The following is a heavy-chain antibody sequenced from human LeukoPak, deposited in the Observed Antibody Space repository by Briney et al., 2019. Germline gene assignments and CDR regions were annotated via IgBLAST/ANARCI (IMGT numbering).Heavy chain of an antibody. CDR2: INHSGST. CDR3: ARAETSGWHFDI. D-gene: IGHD3-3*01. J-gene: IGHJ3*02. CDR1: GGSFGGYY. Sequence: PSETLSLTCAVYGGSFGGYYWSWIRQPPGKELEWIGEINHSGSTNYNPSLKSRVTISVDTSKNQFSLKQNSVTTADTAVYYCARAETSGWHFDIWGQGTMVTVSS. V-gene: IGHV4-34*01.